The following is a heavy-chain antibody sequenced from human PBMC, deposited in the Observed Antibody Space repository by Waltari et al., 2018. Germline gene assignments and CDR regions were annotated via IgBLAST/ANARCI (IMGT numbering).Heavy chain of an antibody. CDR1: GVSITSNRHY. Sequence: QLQLQESGPRLVRPSESLSLICRVSGVSITSNRHYWPWPRQSPGQGLEWIGTVSYSGTTYISPSLKSRVSVSRDTSKNQVSLILGSVTAADMAVYYCATYIGASVGTAAFDVWGQGTMVTVSS. V-gene: IGHV4-39*01. CDR2: VSYSGTT. CDR3: ATYIGASVGTAAFDV. D-gene: IGHD5-12*01. J-gene: IGHJ3*01.